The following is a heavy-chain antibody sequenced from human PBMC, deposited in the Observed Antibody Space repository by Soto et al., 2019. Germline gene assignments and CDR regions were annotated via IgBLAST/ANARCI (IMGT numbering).Heavy chain of an antibody. J-gene: IGHJ4*02. D-gene: IGHD6-19*01. V-gene: IGHV1-46*01. CDR1: GYTFTSYY. CDR2: SHVGPDTT. CDR3: ARESSGTQYFDY. Sequence: QVQLEQSGAEVKKPGASMKVSCQASGYTFTSYYIHWVRQAPGQGLEWMGVSHVGPDTTMYAQKFQGRVTMTRDTATSTVYMELSSLISEDTAVYFFARESSGTQYFDYWGQGTLVTVSS.